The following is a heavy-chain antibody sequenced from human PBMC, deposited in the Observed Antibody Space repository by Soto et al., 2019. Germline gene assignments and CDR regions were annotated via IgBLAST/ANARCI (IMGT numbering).Heavy chain of an antibody. CDR2: IIPIFGTA. D-gene: IGHD5-18*01. CDR1: GGTFSSYA. CDR3: ARDLGILDTAMVTGYYYYGMDV. V-gene: IGHV1-69*13. J-gene: IGHJ6*02. Sequence: SVKVSCKASGGTFSSYAISWVRQAPGQGLEWMGGIIPIFGTANYAQKFQGRVTITADESTSTAYMGLSSLRSEDTAVYYCARDLGILDTAMVTGYYYYGMDVWGQ.